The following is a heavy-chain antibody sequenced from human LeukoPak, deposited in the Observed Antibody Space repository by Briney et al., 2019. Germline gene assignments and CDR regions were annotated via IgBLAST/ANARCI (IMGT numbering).Heavy chain of an antibody. CDR1: GFTFSSYG. D-gene: IGHD6-6*01. Sequence: PGGSLRLSCAASGFTFSSYGMHWVRQAPGKGLEWVAVISYDGSNKYYADSVKGRFTISRDNSKNTLYLQMNSLRAEDTAVYYCAKDFEQLVFYFDYWGQGTLVTVSS. CDR2: ISYDGSNK. CDR3: AKDFEQLVFYFDY. V-gene: IGHV3-30*18. J-gene: IGHJ4*02.